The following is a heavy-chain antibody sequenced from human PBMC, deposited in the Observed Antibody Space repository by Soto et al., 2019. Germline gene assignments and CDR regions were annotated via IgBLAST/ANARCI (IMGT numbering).Heavy chain of an antibody. V-gene: IGHV3-66*01. CDR1: GFTVSSNY. CDR3: ARDRALYYYDSSGYCDY. D-gene: IGHD3-22*01. CDR2: IYSGGST. J-gene: IGHJ4*02. Sequence: GGSLRLSCAASGFTVSSNYMSWVRQAPGKGLEWVSVIYSGGSTYYADSVKGRFTISRDNSKNTLYLQMNSLRAEDTAVYYCARDRALYYYDSSGYCDYWGQGTLVTVSS.